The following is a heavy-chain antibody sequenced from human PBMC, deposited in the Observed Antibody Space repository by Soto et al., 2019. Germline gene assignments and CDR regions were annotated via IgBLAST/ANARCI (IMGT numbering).Heavy chain of an antibody. J-gene: IGHJ2*01. CDR1: GGTFSSYA. CDR2: IIPIFGTV. CDR3: AACDYYDSSGYIYWYFDL. Sequence: VASVKVSCNASGGTFSSYAISCLQQPPGQGLEWMGGIIPIFGTVNYAQKFQGRVTITADESTSTASMELSSLRSEDTAVYYCAACDYYDSSGYIYWYFDLWGRGTLVTVSS. D-gene: IGHD3-22*01. V-gene: IGHV1-69*13.